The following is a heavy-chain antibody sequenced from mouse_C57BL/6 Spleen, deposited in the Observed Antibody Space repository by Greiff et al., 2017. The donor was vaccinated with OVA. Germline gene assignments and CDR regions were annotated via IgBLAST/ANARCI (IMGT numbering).Heavy chain of an antibody. CDR1: GFNIKDYC. CDR2: IDPADGET. Sequence: VQLKQSGAELVKPGASVKLSCTASGFNIKDYCMHWVKQRTEQGLEWIGGIDPADGETKYAPKFQGKATITADTSSNTAYMQLSSLTSEDSAVYYCARKGPRITTVAGPFECRGKGTTLTVAA. CDR3: ARKGPRITTVAGPFEC. D-gene: IGHD1-1*01. V-gene: IGHV14-2*01. J-gene: IGHJ2*01.